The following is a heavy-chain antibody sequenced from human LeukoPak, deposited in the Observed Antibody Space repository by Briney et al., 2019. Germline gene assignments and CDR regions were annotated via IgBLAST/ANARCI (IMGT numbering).Heavy chain of an antibody. CDR2: ISYDGSNK. V-gene: IGHV3-30*18. D-gene: IGHD5-18*01. J-gene: IGHJ5*02. Sequence: PGGSLRLSCAASGFTFSSYGMHWVRQAPGKGLEWVAVISYDGSNKYYADSVKGRSTISRDNSKNTLYLQMNRLRAEDTAVYYCAKESKGILDLPWGQGTLVTVSS. CDR3: AKESKGILDLP. CDR1: GFTFSSYG.